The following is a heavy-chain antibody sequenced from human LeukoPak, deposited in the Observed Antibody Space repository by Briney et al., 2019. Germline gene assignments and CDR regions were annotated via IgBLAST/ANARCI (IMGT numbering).Heavy chain of an antibody. J-gene: IGHJ5*02. D-gene: IGHD3-3*01. CDR3: ARAVVLTIFGVVHNWFDP. V-gene: IGHV4-61*02. Sequence: SQTLSLTCTVSGGSISSGSYYWSWIRQPAGKGLEWIGRIYTSGSTNYNPSLQSRVTISVDTSNNQFSLKLSYVTAADTAVYFCARAVVLTIFGVVHNWFDPWGQGTLVTVSS. CDR1: GGSISSGSYY. CDR2: IYTSGST.